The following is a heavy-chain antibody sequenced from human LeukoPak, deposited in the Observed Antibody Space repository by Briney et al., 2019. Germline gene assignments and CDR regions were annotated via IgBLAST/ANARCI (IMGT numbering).Heavy chain of an antibody. J-gene: IGHJ6*04. D-gene: IGHD3-10*02. CDR3: ARSSTVFPV. V-gene: IGHV3-7*01. CDR2: ISQDGSDK. Sequence: PGGSLRLSCAASGFTFTTYWMSWVRQAPGKGLEWVAKISQDGSDKSYVDSVKGRFTISRDNARNSFYLQMNSLRVEDTAVYYCARSSTVFPVWGRGATVTVSS. CDR1: GFTFTTYW.